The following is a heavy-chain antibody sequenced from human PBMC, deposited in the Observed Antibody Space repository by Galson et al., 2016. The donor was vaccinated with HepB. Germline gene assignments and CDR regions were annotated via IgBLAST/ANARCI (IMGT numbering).Heavy chain of an antibody. CDR1: GFSFATHW. D-gene: IGHD1-1*01. CDR2: IYAGDSET. V-gene: IGHV5-51*01. Sequence: QSGAEVKKPGESLKISCKTSGFSFATHWIAWVRQMPGKGLEWTGIIYAGDSETRYSPPFQGQVTISVDKSTAVADLQWNSLKASDSAMYYCARQRRNYGMDVWGQGTTVTVSS. CDR3: ARQRRNYGMDV. J-gene: IGHJ6*02.